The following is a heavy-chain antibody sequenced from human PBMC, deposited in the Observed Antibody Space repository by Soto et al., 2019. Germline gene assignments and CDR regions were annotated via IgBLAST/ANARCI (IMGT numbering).Heavy chain of an antibody. J-gene: IGHJ5*02. CDR3: ARAMDTAMASKDNWFDP. CDR2: SSASGGSS. Sequence: PGGSLRLSCAASGFPFSTYAMTWVRQAPGKGPEWVSASSASGGSSYYADSVKGRFTISRDNSKNTLYLQVNSLRAEDTAVYYCARAMDTAMASKDNWFDPWGQGTLVTVSS. CDR1: GFPFSTYA. D-gene: IGHD5-18*01. V-gene: IGHV3-23*01.